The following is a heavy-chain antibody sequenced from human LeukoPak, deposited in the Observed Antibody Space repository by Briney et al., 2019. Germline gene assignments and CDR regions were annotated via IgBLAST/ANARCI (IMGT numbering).Heavy chain of an antibody. Sequence: ASVKVSCKASGYTLTSYGISWVRQAPGQGLEWMGWISAYNGNTNYAQKLQGRVTMTTDTSTSTAYMELRSLRSDDTAVYYCARDLEKLGGSYYGWARPYYFDYWGQGTLVTVSS. CDR2: ISAYNGNT. CDR1: GYTLTSYG. J-gene: IGHJ4*02. D-gene: IGHD1-26*01. V-gene: IGHV1-18*01. CDR3: ARDLEKLGGSYYGWARPYYFDY.